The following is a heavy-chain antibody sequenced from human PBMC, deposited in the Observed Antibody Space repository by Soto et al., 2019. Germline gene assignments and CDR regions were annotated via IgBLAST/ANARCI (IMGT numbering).Heavy chain of an antibody. CDR2: IYYSGST. D-gene: IGHD3-16*02. Sequence: SETLSLTCTVSGGSITSGGSYWSWIRQHPGKGLEWIGYIYYSGSTYYNPSLKSRVTISLDRSKNQFSLMLSSVTAADTAVYYCARGGNMIMFGGLIVESFDYWGQGTLVTVSS. V-gene: IGHV4-31*03. CDR3: ARGGNMIMFGGLIVESFDY. J-gene: IGHJ4*02. CDR1: GGSITSGGSY.